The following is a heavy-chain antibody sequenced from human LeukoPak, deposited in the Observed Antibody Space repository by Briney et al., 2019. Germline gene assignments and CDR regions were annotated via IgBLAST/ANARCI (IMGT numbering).Heavy chain of an antibody. D-gene: IGHD1-26*01. Sequence: SETLSLTCTVSGGSISSSRYYWGWIRQPPAKGLEWIGSIYYSGSTNYHPSLKSRVTISVDTSKNQCSLKVSSVTAADTAVYYCARRLVGATANFDYWGQGTLVTVSS. CDR1: GGSISSSRYY. CDR2: IYYSGST. J-gene: IGHJ4*02. V-gene: IGHV4-39*01. CDR3: ARRLVGATANFDY.